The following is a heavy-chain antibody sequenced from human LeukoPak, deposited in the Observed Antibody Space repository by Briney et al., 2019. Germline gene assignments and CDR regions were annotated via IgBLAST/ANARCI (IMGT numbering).Heavy chain of an antibody. V-gene: IGHV3-11*01. CDR2: ISRSGSTK. CDR3: ARVLRYCSGGNCYSGGLGYMDV. J-gene: IGHJ6*03. D-gene: IGHD2-15*01. CDR1: GFTFSDYN. Sequence: PGGSLRLSCAASGFTFSDYNMRWIRQAPGKGLEWVSSISRSGSTKYYADSVKGRFTISRDNAKTSLFLQMNSLRAEDTAVYYCARVLRYCSGGNCYSGGLGYMDVWGKGTTVTISS.